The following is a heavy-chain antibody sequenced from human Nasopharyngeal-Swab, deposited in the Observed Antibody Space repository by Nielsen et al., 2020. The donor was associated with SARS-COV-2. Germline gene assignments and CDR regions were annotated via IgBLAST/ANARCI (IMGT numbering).Heavy chain of an antibody. CDR2: INSDGSST. J-gene: IGHJ3*02. CDR1: GFTFSSYW. D-gene: IGHD1-26*01. Sequence: GGSLRLSCAASGFTFSSYWMHWVRQAPGKGLGWVSRINSDGSSTSYADSVKGRFTISRDNAKNTLYLQMNSLRAEDTAVYYCAREGTQWELLDAFDIWGQGTMVTVSS. V-gene: IGHV3-74*01. CDR3: AREGTQWELLDAFDI.